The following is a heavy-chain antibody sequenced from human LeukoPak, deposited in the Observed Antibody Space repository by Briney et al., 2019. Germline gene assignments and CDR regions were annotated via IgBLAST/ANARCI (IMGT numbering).Heavy chain of an antibody. V-gene: IGHV1-2*02. Sequence: GASVKVSCKASGYTFTGYYMHWVRQAPGQGLEWMGWINPNSGGTNYAQKFQGRVTMTRDTSISTAYMELSSLTSEDTAVYYCARGYSSSWYRFQYWGQGTLVTVSS. J-gene: IGHJ4*02. D-gene: IGHD6-13*01. CDR3: ARGYSSSWYRFQY. CDR1: GYTFTGYY. CDR2: INPNSGGT.